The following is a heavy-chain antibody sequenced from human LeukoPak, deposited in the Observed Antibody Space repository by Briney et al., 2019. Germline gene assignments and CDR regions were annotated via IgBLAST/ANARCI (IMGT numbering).Heavy chain of an antibody. Sequence: GGSLRLSCAASGFTFSSYAMHWVRQAPGKGLEWVAVISYDGSNKYYADSVKGRFTISRDNSKNTLYLQMNSLRAEDTAVYYCAKHLAPSSGYLTLDYWGQGALVTVSS. D-gene: IGHD3-22*01. CDR3: AKHLAPSSGYLTLDY. CDR2: ISYDGSNK. CDR1: GFTFSSYA. J-gene: IGHJ4*02. V-gene: IGHV3-30-3*02.